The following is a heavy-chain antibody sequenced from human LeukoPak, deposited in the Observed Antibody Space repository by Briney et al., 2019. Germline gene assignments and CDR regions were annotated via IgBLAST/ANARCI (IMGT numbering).Heavy chain of an antibody. Sequence: GGSLRLSCAASGFTFSSYGMHWVRQAPGKGLEWVAVIWYDGSNKYYADSVKGRFTIPRDNSKNTLYLQMNSLRAEDTAVYYCARDSGSGYYYVGWGQGTLVTVSS. J-gene: IGHJ4*02. CDR1: GFTFSSYG. D-gene: IGHD3-22*01. V-gene: IGHV3-33*01. CDR3: ARDSGSGYYYVG. CDR2: IWYDGSNK.